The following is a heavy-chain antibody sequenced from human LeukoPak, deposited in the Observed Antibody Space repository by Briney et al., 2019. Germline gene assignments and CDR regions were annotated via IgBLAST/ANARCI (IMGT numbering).Heavy chain of an antibody. CDR3: AREGRRIAASLEPDY. D-gene: IGHD6-6*01. CDR1: GYTFTSYG. J-gene: IGHJ4*02. CDR2: ISAYNGNT. V-gene: IGHV1-18*01. Sequence: ASVKVSCKASGYTFTSYGISWVRQAPGQGLEWMGWISAYNGNTNYAQKLQGRVTMTTDTSTSTAYMELRSLRSDDTAVYYCAREGRRIAASLEPDYWGQGTLVTVSS.